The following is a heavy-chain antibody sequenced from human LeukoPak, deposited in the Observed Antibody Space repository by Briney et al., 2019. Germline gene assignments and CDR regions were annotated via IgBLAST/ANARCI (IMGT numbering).Heavy chain of an antibody. Sequence: SGPTLVKPTQPLTLTCTFSGFSLSTSAVGVGWIRQPPGKALQWLALIYWDNNKDYSPSLKSRLTITKDTSKNQVVLTMTNMDPVDTATYYCAHRFGGTPNFHHWGQGTLVTVSS. V-gene: IGHV2-5*02. CDR2: IYWDNNK. D-gene: IGHD3-16*01. CDR3: AHRFGGTPNFHH. J-gene: IGHJ1*01. CDR1: GFSLSTSAVG.